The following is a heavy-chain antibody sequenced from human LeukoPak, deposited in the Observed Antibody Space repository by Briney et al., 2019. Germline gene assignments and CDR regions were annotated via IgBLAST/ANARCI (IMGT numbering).Heavy chain of an antibody. CDR3: ARGWNPPSYFDY. CDR1: GGSISTYY. J-gene: IGHJ4*02. Sequence: SETLSLTCTVSGGSISTYYWSWIRQPPGKGLEWIGYIYYSGSTDYNPSLESRVTISVDTSKNQFSLKLSSVTAADTAVYYCARGWNPPSYFDYWGQGTLVTVSS. CDR2: IYYSGST. D-gene: IGHD1-1*01. V-gene: IGHV4-59*01.